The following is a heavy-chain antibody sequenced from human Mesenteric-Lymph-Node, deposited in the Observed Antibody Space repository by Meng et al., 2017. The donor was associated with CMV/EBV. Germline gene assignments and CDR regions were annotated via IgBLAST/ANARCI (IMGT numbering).Heavy chain of an antibody. J-gene: IGHJ4*02. CDR2: ITSSSSYM. CDR3: ARDELGATPFDY. Sequence: SCAASGFTFSGYTMNWVRQAPGKGLEWVSAITSSSSYMYYADSLKGRFTISRDNAKNSLYLQMNSLRAEDTAVYYCARDELGATPFDYWGQGTLVTVSS. V-gene: IGHV3-21*01. D-gene: IGHD1-26*01. CDR1: GFTFSGYT.